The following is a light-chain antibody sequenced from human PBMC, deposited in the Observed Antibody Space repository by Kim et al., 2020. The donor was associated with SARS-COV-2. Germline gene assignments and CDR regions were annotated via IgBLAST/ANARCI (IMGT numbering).Light chain of an antibody. CDR1: QSLLHSDGKIS. Sequence: LVMTQTPLSLSVTPGQPASISCKSSQSLLHSDGKISLYWYLQKPGQPPQLLIYEVSKRFSGVPERFSGSGSGTDFTLKISRVEAEDDGLYFCMQGLQRLYSFGQGTKLEI. J-gene: IGKJ2*03. V-gene: IGKV2D-29*01. CDR3: MQGLQRLYS. CDR2: EVS.